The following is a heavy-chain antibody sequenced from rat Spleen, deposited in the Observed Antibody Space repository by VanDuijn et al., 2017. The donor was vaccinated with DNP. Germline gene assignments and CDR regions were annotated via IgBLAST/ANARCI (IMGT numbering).Heavy chain of an antibody. Sequence: QVQLKESGPGLVQPSETLSLTCTVSGFSLTSYSVSWVRQSSGKRPEWMGRVWYDGDTAVNSALKSRLSISRDTSNNQVFLNMNSLQTDDTGIYYCTRDPEYTTDYYRHTTAPFDYWGQGVMVTVSS. V-gene: IGHV2-63*01. CDR1: GFSLTSYS. CDR3: TRDPEYTTDYYRHTTAPFDY. J-gene: IGHJ2*01. D-gene: IGHD1-6*01. CDR2: VWYDGDT.